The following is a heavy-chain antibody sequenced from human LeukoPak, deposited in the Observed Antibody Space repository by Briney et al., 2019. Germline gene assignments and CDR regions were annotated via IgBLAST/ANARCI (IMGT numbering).Heavy chain of an antibody. J-gene: IGHJ4*02. Sequence: GGSLRLSCAASGFSVSSNYMSWVRQAPGKGLEWVSVIYSGGGTNYADSVKGRFTISRDNSKNTLYLQMNSLRAEDTAVYYCAKTTVSSGWYYFDYWGQGTLVTVSS. D-gene: IGHD6-19*01. CDR1: GFSVSSNY. CDR2: IYSGGGT. V-gene: IGHV3-66*01. CDR3: AKTTVSSGWYYFDY.